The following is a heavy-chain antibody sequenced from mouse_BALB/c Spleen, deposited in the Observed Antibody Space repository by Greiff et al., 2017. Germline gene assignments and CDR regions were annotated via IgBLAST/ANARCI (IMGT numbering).Heavy chain of an antibody. CDR3: TRRRPPNYYRYDDRAAMDY. J-gene: IGHJ4*01. Sequence: SGAELVKPGASVKLSCKASGYTFTSYYMYWVKQRPGQGLEWIGEINPSNGGTNFNEKFKSKATLTVDKSSSTAYMQLSSLTSEDSAVYYCTRRRPPNYYRYDDRAAMDYWGQGTSVTVSS. V-gene: IGHV1S81*02. CDR1: GYTFTSYY. D-gene: IGHD2-14*01. CDR2: INPSNGGT.